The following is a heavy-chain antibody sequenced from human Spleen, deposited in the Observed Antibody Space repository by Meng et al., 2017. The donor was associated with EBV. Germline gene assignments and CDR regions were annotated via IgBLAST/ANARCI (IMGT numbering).Heavy chain of an antibody. Sequence: QLPLQESGPGLVKPSETLSLTCTVSGGSISRSTYYWGWIRQPPGKGLEWIGHMFYSGSTFYNPTLKSRVTISVDTSKNQFSLEVTSLTAEDTAVYYCARGVPLDYWGQGTLVTVSS. D-gene: IGHD4/OR15-4a*01. J-gene: IGHJ4*02. CDR1: GGSISRSTYY. CDR2: MFYSGST. V-gene: IGHV4-39*07. CDR3: ARGVPLDY.